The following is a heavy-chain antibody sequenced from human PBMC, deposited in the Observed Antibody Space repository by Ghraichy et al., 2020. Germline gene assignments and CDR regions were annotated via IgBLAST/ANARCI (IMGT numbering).Heavy chain of an antibody. Sequence: LNISCAASGFTFTNHRMHWVRQAPGKGLEWVAVISNDGSQKYYADSLKGRFTISRDNSKNTVFLQVNSLSPEDPAIYYCAREAYCSGTTCYSETSLDYWGRGTLVTVSS. CDR1: GFTFTNHR. D-gene: IGHD2-2*01. CDR3: AREAYCSGTTCYSETSLDY. CDR2: ISNDGSQK. V-gene: IGHV3-30*01. J-gene: IGHJ4*02.